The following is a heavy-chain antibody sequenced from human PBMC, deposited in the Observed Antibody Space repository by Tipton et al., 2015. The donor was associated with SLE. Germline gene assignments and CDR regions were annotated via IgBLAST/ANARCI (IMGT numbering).Heavy chain of an antibody. D-gene: IGHD2/OR15-2a*01. V-gene: IGHV3-23*01. J-gene: IGHJ6*03. CDR3: AKQPYFRYSMDV. CDR2: VTGGNDKT. Sequence: SLRLSCEASGFTFSDCAMTWVRQAPGKGLEWASTVTGGNDKTYYADSVKGRFTISSDISKTTLYLQMNSLTAADTAIYFCAKQPYFRYSMDVWGKGTTVTVSS. CDR1: GFTFSDCA.